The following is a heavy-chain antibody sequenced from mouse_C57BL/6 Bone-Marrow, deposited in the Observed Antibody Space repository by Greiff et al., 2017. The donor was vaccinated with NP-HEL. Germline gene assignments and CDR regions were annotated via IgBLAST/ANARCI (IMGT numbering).Heavy chain of an antibody. CDR3: ARSARRGFDY. Sequence: QVQLKQSGPELVKPGASVKLSCKASGYAFSSSWMNWVKQRPGKGLEWIGRIYPGDGDTNSNGTFKGKATLTADKSSSTAYMQRSSLTTEDSAVYFSARSARRGFDYWGQGTTLTVSS. V-gene: IGHV1-82*01. CDR2: IYPGDGDT. CDR1: GYAFSSSW. J-gene: IGHJ2*01.